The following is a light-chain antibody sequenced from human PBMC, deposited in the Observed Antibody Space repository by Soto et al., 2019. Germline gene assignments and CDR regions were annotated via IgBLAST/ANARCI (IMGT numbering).Light chain of an antibody. CDR3: QQYGSSPRT. V-gene: IGKV3-20*01. CDR2: GAS. Sequence: SVLTQSPGTLSLSPGERATLSCRASQSVSSSYLAWYQQKPGRAPRLLIYGASSRATGIPDRFSGSGSGTDFTLTISRLEPEDFAVYYCQQYGSSPRTFGQGTKVDIK. J-gene: IGKJ1*01. CDR1: QSVSSSY.